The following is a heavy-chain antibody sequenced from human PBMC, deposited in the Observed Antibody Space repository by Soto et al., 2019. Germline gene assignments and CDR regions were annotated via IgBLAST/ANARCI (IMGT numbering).Heavy chain of an antibody. Sequence: QITLKESGPTLVKPTQTLTLTCTFSGFSLSTGGVGVGWIRQPPGEALEWLALIYWDDDKRYSPSLKSRLTITKDTSKNQVVLSMTNMDPVDTATYYCAHSRCGGDCLQSYSSYYYYGMDVWGQGTTVTVSS. J-gene: IGHJ6*02. CDR2: IYWDDDK. V-gene: IGHV2-5*02. CDR1: GFSLSTGGVG. D-gene: IGHD2-21*02. CDR3: AHSRCGGDCLQSYSSYYYYGMDV.